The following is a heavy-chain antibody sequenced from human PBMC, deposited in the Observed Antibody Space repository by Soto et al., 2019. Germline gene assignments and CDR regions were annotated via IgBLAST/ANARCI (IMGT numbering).Heavy chain of an antibody. CDR2: ISYDGSNK. V-gene: IGHV3-30*18. CDR3: AKDSFATYYDFWSGYLWFDP. D-gene: IGHD3-3*01. CDR1: GFTFSSYG. Sequence: GGSLRLSCAASGFTFSSYGMHWVRQAPGKGLEWVAVISYDGSNKYYADSVKGRFTISRDNSKNTLYLQMNSLRAEDTAVYYCAKDSFATYYDFWSGYLWFDPWGQGTLVTVSS. J-gene: IGHJ5*02.